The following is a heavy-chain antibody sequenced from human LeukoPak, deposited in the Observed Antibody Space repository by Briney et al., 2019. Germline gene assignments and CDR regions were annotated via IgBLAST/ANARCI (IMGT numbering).Heavy chain of an antibody. V-gene: IGHV1-8*01. CDR2: MNPNSGNT. D-gene: IGHD5-18*01. J-gene: IGHJ4*02. Sequence: GASVKVSCKASGYTFTSYDINWVRQATGQGLEWMGWMNPNSGNTGYALKFQGRVTMTRNTSISTAYMELSSLRSEDTAVYYCARGPPLRGYSYGYPFDYWGQGTLVTVSS. CDR3: ARGPPLRGYSYGYPFDY. CDR1: GYTFTSYD.